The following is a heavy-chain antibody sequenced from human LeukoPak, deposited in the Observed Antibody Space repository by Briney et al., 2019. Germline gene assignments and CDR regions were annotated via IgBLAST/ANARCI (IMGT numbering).Heavy chain of an antibody. CDR2: VSGDNGNT. CDR3: ARGLSYYASGSYWY. J-gene: IGHJ4*02. Sequence: GASVKVSCKASGYTFNSYGITWVRQAPGQGLEWMGWVSGDNGNTNYAQKLQGRVTMTIDKSRSTAYMELRSLISDDTAVYYCARGLSYYASGSYWYWGQGTLVTVSS. CDR1: GYTFNSYG. D-gene: IGHD3-10*01. V-gene: IGHV1-18*01.